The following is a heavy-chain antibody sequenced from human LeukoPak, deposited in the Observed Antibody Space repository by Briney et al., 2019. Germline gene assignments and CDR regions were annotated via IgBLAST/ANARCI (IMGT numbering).Heavy chain of an antibody. D-gene: IGHD3-16*01. Sequence: GGSLRLFCAASGFTFSSYSMNWVRQAPGKGLEWVSYISSSSSTIYYADSVKGRFTISRDNAKNSLYLQMNSLRAEDTAVYYCARVLYDYVWGSYPDYWGQGTLVTVSS. CDR3: ARVLYDYVWGSYPDY. CDR1: GFTFSSYS. J-gene: IGHJ4*02. CDR2: ISSSSSTI. V-gene: IGHV3-48*01.